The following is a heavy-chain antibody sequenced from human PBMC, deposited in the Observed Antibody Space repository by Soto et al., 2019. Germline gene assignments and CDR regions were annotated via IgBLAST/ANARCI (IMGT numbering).Heavy chain of an antibody. J-gene: IGHJ3*02. V-gene: IGHV3-23*01. Sequence: EVQLLESGGDFAQPGGSLRLSCAASGFTFTTYAMSWVRQAPGKGLEWVSGISSSGGQTYYADSVKGRFTISRDKSKGTLYLEMNSLRVEDTALYYCAKEPPKSAGDAFYIWGQGTVVTV. CDR1: GFTFTTYA. D-gene: IGHD6-13*01. CDR2: ISSSGGQT. CDR3: AKEPPKSAGDAFYI.